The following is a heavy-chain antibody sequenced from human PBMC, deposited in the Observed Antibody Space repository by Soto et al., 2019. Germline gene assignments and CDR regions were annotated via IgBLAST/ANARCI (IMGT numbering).Heavy chain of an antibody. V-gene: IGHV4-4*02. CDR1: GDSMSSSNW. Sequence: PSETLSLTCTVSGDSMSSSNWWNWVRQPPGKGLEWIGEAHHSGRTNYNPSLKTRVTISVDRSQNLFSLKLASVTAADTAVYYCVRYAATSTDYWGQRTLVTVSS. CDR2: AHHSGRT. CDR3: VRYAATSTDY. D-gene: IGHD4-17*01. J-gene: IGHJ4*02.